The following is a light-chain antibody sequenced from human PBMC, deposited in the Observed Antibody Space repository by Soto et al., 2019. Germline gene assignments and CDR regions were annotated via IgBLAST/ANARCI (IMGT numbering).Light chain of an antibody. CDR2: WAS. J-gene: IGKJ4*01. CDR3: QQIFSSPLT. V-gene: IGKV4-1*01. CDR1: QSVLHSSNNKNY. Sequence: DIVMTQSPDSLAVSLGERATINCKSSQSVLHSSNNKNYLAWYQQKPGQPPKLLIYWASTRGSGVPDRFSGSRFGEKFTHTLSSLEGEDFGVDFCQQIFSSPLTFGGGTKGE.